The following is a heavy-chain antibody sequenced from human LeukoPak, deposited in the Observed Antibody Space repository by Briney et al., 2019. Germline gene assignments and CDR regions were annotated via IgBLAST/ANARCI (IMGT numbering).Heavy chain of an antibody. D-gene: IGHD4-17*01. CDR3: ARGNGDLIFDY. CDR2: INHSGST. J-gene: IGHJ4*02. CDR1: GGSFSGYY. V-gene: IGHV4-34*01. Sequence: KPSETLSLTCAVYGGSFSGYYWSWIRQPPGKGLEWIGEINHSGSTNYNPSLKSRVTISVDTSKNQFSLKLSSVTAADTAVYYCARGNGDLIFDYWGQGTLVTVSS.